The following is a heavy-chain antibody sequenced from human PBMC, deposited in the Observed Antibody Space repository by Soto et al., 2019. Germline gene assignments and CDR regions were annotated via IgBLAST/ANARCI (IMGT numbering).Heavy chain of an antibody. J-gene: IGHJ3*02. CDR1: GGTFSSYT. CDR2: IIPIFGTA. V-gene: IGHV1-69*13. Sequence: SVKVSCKASGGTFSSYTISWVRQAPGQGLEWMGGIIPIFGTANYAQKFQGRVTITADESTSTAYMELSSLRSEDTAVYYCARVISIGAGVVTPKIDAFDIWGQGTMVTVSS. D-gene: IGHD2-21*02. CDR3: ARVISIGAGVVTPKIDAFDI.